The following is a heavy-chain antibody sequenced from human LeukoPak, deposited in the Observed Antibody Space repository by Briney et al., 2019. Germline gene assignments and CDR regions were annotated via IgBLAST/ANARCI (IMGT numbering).Heavy chain of an antibody. D-gene: IGHD3-22*01. V-gene: IGHV3-48*01. CDR3: ARDIPALYYYDSSGYYPN. CDR1: GFTVSNNY. Sequence: GGSLRLSCAASGFTVSNNYMSWVRQAPGKGLEWVSYISSSSSTIYYADSVKGRFTISRDNAKNSLYLQMNSLRAEDTAVYYCARDIPALYYYDSSGYYPNWGQGTLVTVSS. CDR2: ISSSSSTI. J-gene: IGHJ4*02.